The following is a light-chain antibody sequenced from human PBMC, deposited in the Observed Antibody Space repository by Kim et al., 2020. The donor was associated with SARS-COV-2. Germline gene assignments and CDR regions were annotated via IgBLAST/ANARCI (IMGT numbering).Light chain of an antibody. CDR2: EDT. CDR1: SGNIASNY. J-gene: IGLJ3*02. Sequence: KTVTISCTRSSGNIASNYVQWYQQRPGSAPTTVIYEDTQRPSGIPDRFSGSVDSASNSASLTISGLKTEDEADYYCQSYDGSNPWVFSGGTKVTVL. CDR3: QSYDGSNPWV. V-gene: IGLV6-57*03.